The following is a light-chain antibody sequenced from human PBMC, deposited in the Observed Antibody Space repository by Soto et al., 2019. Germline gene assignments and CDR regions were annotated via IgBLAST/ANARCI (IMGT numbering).Light chain of an antibody. CDR1: QNINTY. V-gene: IGKV1-39*01. Sequence: DIQMTQSPYSLSAAVGDRVTIACRASQNINTYLNWYQQKPGKAPKLLMFDAASLQSGVPSRFSGSGSRTDFTLTITSLQPKYFATYYCQQTSSAPFPFGPGTKVDIK. J-gene: IGKJ3*01. CDR3: QQTSSAPFP. CDR2: DAA.